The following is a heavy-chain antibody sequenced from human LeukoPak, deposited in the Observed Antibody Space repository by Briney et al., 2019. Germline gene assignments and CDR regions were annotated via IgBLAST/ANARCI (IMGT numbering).Heavy chain of an antibody. CDR3: ATDGQSSGWYGFDY. J-gene: IGHJ4*02. CDR1: GFTFSTYS. CDR2: ITSPVGHI. V-gene: IGHV3-21*01. D-gene: IGHD6-19*01. Sequence: GGSLRLSCAASGFTFSTYSMNWVRQAPGKGLEWVASITSPVGHIYYADSLKGRITISRDNAKSSLYLQMNSLRAEDTAVYYCATDGQSSGWYGFDYWGQGTLVTVSS.